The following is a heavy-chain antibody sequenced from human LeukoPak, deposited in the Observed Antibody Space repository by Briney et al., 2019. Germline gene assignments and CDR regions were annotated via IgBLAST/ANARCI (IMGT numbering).Heavy chain of an antibody. V-gene: IGHV4-39*07. CDR2: IYYSGST. CDR1: GGSISSSSYY. J-gene: IGHJ6*02. Sequence: PSETLSLTCTVSGGSISSSSYYWGWIRQPPGTGLEWIGSIYYSGSTNYNPSLKSRVTISVDTSKNQFSLKLSSVTAADTAVYYCARYGSSPSYYYYGMDVWGQGTTVTVSS. CDR3: ARYGSSPSYYYYGMDV. D-gene: IGHD1-26*01.